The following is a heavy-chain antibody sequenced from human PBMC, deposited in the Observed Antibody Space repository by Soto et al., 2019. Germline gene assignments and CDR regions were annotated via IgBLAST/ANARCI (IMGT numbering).Heavy chain of an antibody. J-gene: IGHJ3*02. CDR2: IIPIFGTA. CDR1: GGTFSSYA. CDR3: ARGSPSTMIVVVPDAFDI. V-gene: IGHV1-69*13. D-gene: IGHD3-22*01. Sequence: SVKVSCKASGGTFSSYAISWVRQTPGQGLEWMGGIIPIFGTANYAQKFQGRVTITADESTSTAYMELSSLRSEDTAVYYCARGSPSTMIVVVPDAFDIWGQGTMVTVSS.